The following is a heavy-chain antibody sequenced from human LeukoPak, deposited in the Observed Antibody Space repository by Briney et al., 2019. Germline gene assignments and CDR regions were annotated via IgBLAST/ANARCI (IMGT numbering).Heavy chain of an antibody. D-gene: IGHD3-16*01. V-gene: IGHV3-7*01. CDR3: ARRGTYQNWFDP. Sequence: GGSLRLSCAASGFTFSSYWMSWVRQAPGKGLEWVATIEQDGSERYYVDSVKGRFTISRDNAKNSLYLQMNSLRAEDTAVYYCARRGTYQNWFDPWGQGTLVTVSS. J-gene: IGHJ5*02. CDR1: GFTFSSYW. CDR2: IEQDGSER.